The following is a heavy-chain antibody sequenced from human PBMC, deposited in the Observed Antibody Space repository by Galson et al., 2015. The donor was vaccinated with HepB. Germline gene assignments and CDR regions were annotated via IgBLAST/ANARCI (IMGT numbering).Heavy chain of an antibody. D-gene: IGHD6-19*01. CDR2: INLGGST. V-gene: IGHV4-34*01. CDR1: GGSFSGYY. CDR3: ARGVEVAGNLHFDY. Sequence: SETLSLTCAVYGGSFSGYYWSWIRQPPGKGLEWIGDINLGGSTNYNPSLKSRATISVDTSKNQFSLRLSSVTAADTAVYYCARGVEVAGNLHFDYWGRGTLVTVSS. J-gene: IGHJ4*02.